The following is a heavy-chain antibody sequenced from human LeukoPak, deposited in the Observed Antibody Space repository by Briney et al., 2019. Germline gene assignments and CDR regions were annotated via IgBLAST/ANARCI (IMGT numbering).Heavy chain of an antibody. V-gene: IGHV3-7*01. CDR1: GFKFSDFW. CDR3: VRDSRPGGAMGLYHNFDF. Sequence: GGSLRLSCAASGFKFSDFWMTWVRQTPGKGLEWVANIKEDGNEEYHVDSVKGRFTISRDNTKSSLFLQMNSLRGDDTAVYYCVRDSRPGGAMGLYHNFDFWGQGTLVTVSS. J-gene: IGHJ4*02. D-gene: IGHD3-16*01. CDR2: IKEDGNEE.